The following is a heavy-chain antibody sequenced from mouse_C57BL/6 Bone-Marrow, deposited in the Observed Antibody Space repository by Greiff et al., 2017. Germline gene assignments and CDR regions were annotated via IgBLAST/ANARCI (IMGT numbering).Heavy chain of an antibody. CDR1: GFTFSSYA. CDR3: ARFITWRYFDY. CDR2: ISAGGSYT. V-gene: IGHV5-4*01. J-gene: IGHJ2*01. D-gene: IGHD1-1*01. Sequence: EVQLVESGGGLVKPGGSLKLSCAASGFTFSSYAMSWVRQTPEKRLEWVATISAGGSYTYYPDNVKGRFTISRENAKNNLYLQMSHLNSEDTAMYYCARFITWRYFDYWGQGTTLTVSS.